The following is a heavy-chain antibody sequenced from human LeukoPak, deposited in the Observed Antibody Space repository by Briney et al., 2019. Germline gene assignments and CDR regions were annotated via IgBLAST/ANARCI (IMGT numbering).Heavy chain of an antibody. CDR1: GFTFSNAW. CDR2: ISGSGGST. CDR3: AKDPGYYYGSGGDY. J-gene: IGHJ4*02. V-gene: IGHV3-23*01. Sequence: PGGSLRLSCAASGFTFSNAWMSWVRQAPGKGLEWVSAISGSGGSTYYADSVKGRFTISRDNSKNTLYLQMNSLRAEDAAVYYCAKDPGYYYGSGGDYWGQGTLVTVSS. D-gene: IGHD3-10*01.